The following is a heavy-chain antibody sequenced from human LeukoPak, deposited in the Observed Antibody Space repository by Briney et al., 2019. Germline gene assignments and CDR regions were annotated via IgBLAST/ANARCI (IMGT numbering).Heavy chain of an antibody. J-gene: IGHJ6*02. CDR3: ARDIRYYYGMDV. CDR1: GFTFSSYA. V-gene: IGHV3-30-3*01. CDR2: ISYDGSNK. Sequence: PGGSLRLSCAASGFTFSSYAMHWVRQAPGKGLGWVAVISYDGSNKYYADSVKGRFTISRDNSKNTLYLQMNSLRAEDTAVYYCARDIRYYYGMDVWGQGTTVTVSS.